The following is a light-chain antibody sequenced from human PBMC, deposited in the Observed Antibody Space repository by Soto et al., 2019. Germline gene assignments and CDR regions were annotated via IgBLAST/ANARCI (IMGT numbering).Light chain of an antibody. J-gene: IGKJ1*01. V-gene: IGKV1-39*01. CDR3: QQSYSTPRT. CDR2: AAS. CDR1: QSISNY. Sequence: DIQMTQSPSSLSASVGDRVTITCRASQSISNYLNLYQQKPGKAPKLLMYAASSWQSGVPSRFGGSGSGTDFTLTISSLQPEDFATYYCQQSYSTPRTFGQGTKVEIK.